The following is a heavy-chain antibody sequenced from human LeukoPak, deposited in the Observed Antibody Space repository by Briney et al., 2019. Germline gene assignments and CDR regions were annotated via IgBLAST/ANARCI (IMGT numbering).Heavy chain of an antibody. D-gene: IGHD3-22*01. J-gene: IGHJ4*02. Sequence: GGSLRLSCAASGFTFSSYWMHWVRQAPGKGLVWVSRINSDGSSTSYADSVKGRFTISRDNAKNTLYLQMNSLRAEDTAVYYCAREGPPDSSGPQLEIPVYFDYWGQGTLVTVSS. V-gene: IGHV3-74*01. CDR1: GFTFSSYW. CDR2: INSDGSST. CDR3: AREGPPDSSGPQLEIPVYFDY.